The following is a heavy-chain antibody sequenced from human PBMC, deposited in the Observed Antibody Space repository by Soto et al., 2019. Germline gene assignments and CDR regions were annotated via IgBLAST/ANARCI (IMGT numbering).Heavy chain of an antibody. CDR1: GGSISSGDYY. CDR2: IYYSGST. D-gene: IGHD4-17*01. J-gene: IGHJ6*02. CDR3: ARDSRGRIYGGNSGFYYYGMDV. V-gene: IGHV4-30-4*01. Sequence: SETLSLTCTVSGGSISSGDYYWSWIRQPPGKGLEWIGYIYYSGSTYYNPSLKSRVTISVDTSKNQFSLKLSSVTAADTAVYYCARDSRGRIYGGNSGFYYYGMDVWGQGTTVTVSS.